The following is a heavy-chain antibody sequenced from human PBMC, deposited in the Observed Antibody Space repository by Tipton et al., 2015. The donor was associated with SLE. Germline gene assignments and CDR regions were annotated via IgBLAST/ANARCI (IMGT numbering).Heavy chain of an antibody. D-gene: IGHD2-21*01. J-gene: IGHJ3*02. CDR3: AREIAYGAFDI. CDR1: GGSISSYN. Sequence: LRLSCTVSGGSISSYNWSWIRQPPGKGLGWIGYIYYSGSTNYNPSLKSRVTISVDTSKNQFPLKLSSVTAADTAVYYCAREIAYGAFDIWGQGTMVTVSS. V-gene: IGHV4-59*01. CDR2: IYYSGST.